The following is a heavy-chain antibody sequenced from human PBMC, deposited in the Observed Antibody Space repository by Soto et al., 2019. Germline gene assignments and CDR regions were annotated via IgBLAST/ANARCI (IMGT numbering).Heavy chain of an antibody. CDR3: ARGVRGSYGLDI. V-gene: IGHV3-74*01. CDR2: IYTDGSRT. Sequence: EVQLVESGGGLVQPGGSLRLSCAVSGFTFSDYWMHWVRQAPGKGLVWVSRIYTDGSRTNYADSVKGRFTISRDNAENTLYLQMNSLSAEETAVYYCARGVRGSYGLDIWGQGTMVTVSS. J-gene: IGHJ3*02. CDR1: GFTFSDYW. D-gene: IGHD4-17*01.